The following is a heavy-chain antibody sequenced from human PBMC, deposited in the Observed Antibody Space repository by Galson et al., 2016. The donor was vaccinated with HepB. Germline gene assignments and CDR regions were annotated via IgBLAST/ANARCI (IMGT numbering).Heavy chain of an antibody. V-gene: IGHV4-4*02. D-gene: IGHD6-13*01. CDR1: GGSISRNNW. J-gene: IGHJ3*02. Sequence: SETLSLTCTVSGGSISRNNWWSWVRQPPGKRPEWIGEIFHSGSTNYNPSLKSRVTMSVDKSKNHVSLKLISVTAADTAMYYCASYLVQSWAGSDAFDTWGLGTMVTVSS. CDR2: IFHSGST. CDR3: ASYLVQSWAGSDAFDT.